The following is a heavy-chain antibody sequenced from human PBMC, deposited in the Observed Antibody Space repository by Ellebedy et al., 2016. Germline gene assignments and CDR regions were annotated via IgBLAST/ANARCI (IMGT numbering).Heavy chain of an antibody. V-gene: IGHV3-7*01. D-gene: IGHD1-26*01. Sequence: GGSLRLSCVASGLTFGSYWMSWVRQAPGKGLEWVANIKPDGSKIYYVDSVKGRFTISRDNDRNSLFLQMNSLRAEDTAVYYCANLWELGYWGQGTLVTVSS. CDR1: GLTFGSYW. CDR2: IKPDGSKI. J-gene: IGHJ4*02. CDR3: ANLWELGY.